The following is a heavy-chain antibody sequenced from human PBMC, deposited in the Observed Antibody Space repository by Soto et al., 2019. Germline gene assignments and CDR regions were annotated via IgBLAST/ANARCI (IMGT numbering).Heavy chain of an antibody. D-gene: IGHD1-26*01. Sequence: GASVKVSCKASGYSFTNYYIHWVRQAPGQGLEWMGIINPSGGSTSYAQEFQGRVTMTRDTSTSTVYMELSSLRSEDSAVYYCARSRYSGNYQGYFDYWGQGTLVTVSS. CDR3: ARSRYSGNYQGYFDY. J-gene: IGHJ4*02. V-gene: IGHV1-46*01. CDR1: GYSFTNYY. CDR2: INPSGGST.